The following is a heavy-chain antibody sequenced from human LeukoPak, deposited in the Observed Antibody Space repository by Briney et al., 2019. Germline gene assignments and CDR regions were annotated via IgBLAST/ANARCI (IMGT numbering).Heavy chain of an antibody. CDR3: ATQKRGTSISDY. V-gene: IGHV3-15*01. Sequence: GGSLRLSCAASGITFSNAWMSWVRQAPGKGLAWVGRIKSKTDGETTDYAAPVKGGFTISRDDSKNTLYLQMNSLKTEDTAVYYCATQKRGTSISDYWGQGTLVTVSS. J-gene: IGHJ4*02. CDR2: IKSKTDGETT. D-gene: IGHD6-6*01. CDR1: GITFSNAW.